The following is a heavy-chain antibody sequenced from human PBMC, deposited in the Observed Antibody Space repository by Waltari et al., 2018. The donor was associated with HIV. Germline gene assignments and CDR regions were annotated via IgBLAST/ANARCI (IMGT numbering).Heavy chain of an antibody. J-gene: IGHJ2*01. CDR2: IYHSGST. V-gene: IGHV4-4*02. D-gene: IGHD4-17*01. CDR1: GGSISSSNW. CDR3: AREHDYGDYAQPPNWYFDL. Sequence: QVQLQESGPGLVKSSGTLSLTCAVSGGSISSSNWWSWVRQPPGKGLEWIGEIYHSGSTNYNPSLKSRVTISVDKSKNQFSLKLSSVTAADTAVYYCAREHDYGDYAQPPNWYFDLWGRGTLVTVSS.